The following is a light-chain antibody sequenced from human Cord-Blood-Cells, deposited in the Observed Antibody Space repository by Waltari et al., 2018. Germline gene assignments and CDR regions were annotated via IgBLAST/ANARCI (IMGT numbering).Light chain of an antibody. CDR2: KAS. CDR3: QQYNSYSYT. J-gene: IGKJ2*01. Sequence: DIQMTQSPSTLSASVGDRVTITCRASQSISSWLAWYQQKPGKAPKLLIYKASSLESGVPPRFSGSGSGTEFTLTISSLQPDDFATYYCQQYNSYSYTFGQWTKLEIK. V-gene: IGKV1-5*03. CDR1: QSISSW.